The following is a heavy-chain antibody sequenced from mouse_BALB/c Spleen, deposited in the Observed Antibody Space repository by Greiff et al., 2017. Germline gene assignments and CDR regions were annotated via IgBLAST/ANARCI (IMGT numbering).Heavy chain of an antibody. D-gene: IGHD1-1*02. CDR1: GFSLTSYG. J-gene: IGHJ2*01. Sequence: VQGVESGPGLVAPSQSLSITCTVSGFSLTSYGVHWVRQPPGKGLEWLGVIWAGGSTNYNSALMSRLSISKDNSKSQVFLKMNSLQTDDTAMYYCARDRGGYGYFDYWGQGTTLTVSS. V-gene: IGHV2-9*02. CDR3: ARDRGGYGYFDY. CDR2: IWAGGST.